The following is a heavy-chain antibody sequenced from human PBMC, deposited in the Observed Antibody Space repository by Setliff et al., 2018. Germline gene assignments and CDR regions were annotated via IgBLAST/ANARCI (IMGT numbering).Heavy chain of an antibody. Sequence: LRLSCAASGFSFSSYAMNWVRQAPGKGLEWVSGISGGGSRTYYADSVKGRVTISRDNAKNTLYLQMNSLRPEDTAVYYCARTCSGSGCYAGLESWGQGTPVTVSS. D-gene: IGHD2-15*01. CDR1: GFSFSSYA. J-gene: IGHJ4*02. V-gene: IGHV3-23*01. CDR3: ARTCSGSGCYAGLES. CDR2: ISGGGSRT.